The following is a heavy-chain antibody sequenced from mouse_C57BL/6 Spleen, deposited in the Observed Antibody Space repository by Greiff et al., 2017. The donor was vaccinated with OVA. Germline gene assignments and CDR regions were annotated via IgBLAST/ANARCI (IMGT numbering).Heavy chain of an antibody. J-gene: IGHJ3*01. Sequence: DVQLQESGGGLVKPGGSLKLSCAASGFTFSSYAMSWVRQTPEKRLEWVATISDGGSYTYYPDNVKGRFTISRDNAKNNLYLQMSHLKSEDTSMYYCARARIYYDYDVWFAYWGQGTLVTVSA. V-gene: IGHV5-4*01. CDR1: GFTFSSYA. CDR2: ISDGGSYT. CDR3: ARARIYYDYDVWFAY. D-gene: IGHD2-4*01.